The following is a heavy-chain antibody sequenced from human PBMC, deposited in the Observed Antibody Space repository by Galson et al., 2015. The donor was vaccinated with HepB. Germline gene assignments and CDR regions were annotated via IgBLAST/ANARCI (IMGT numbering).Heavy chain of an antibody. Sequence: SLRLSCAASGFTFSSYGMHWVRQAPGKGLEWVAFIRYDGSNKYYADSVKGRFTISRDNSKNTLYLQMNSLRAEDTAVYYCARDYDSSGYLVYWGQGTLVTVSS. J-gene: IGHJ4*02. CDR1: GFTFSSYG. V-gene: IGHV3-30*02. D-gene: IGHD3-22*01. CDR3: ARDYDSSGYLVY. CDR2: IRYDGSNK.